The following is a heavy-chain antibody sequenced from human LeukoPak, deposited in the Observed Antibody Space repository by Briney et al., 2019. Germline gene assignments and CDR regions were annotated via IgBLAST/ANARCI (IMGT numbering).Heavy chain of an antibody. Sequence: GGSLRLSCAASGFTFSSYGMHWVRQAPGKGLEWVSAVGSDGINTAYADSVKGRFTISRDNSKNTLYLQLSSLRAEDTAMYYCAEGLAAGSQYFDYWGQGTLVTVSS. V-gene: IGHV3-33*03. J-gene: IGHJ4*02. CDR1: GFTFSSYG. CDR2: VGSDGINT. CDR3: AEGLAAGSQYFDY. D-gene: IGHD6-25*01.